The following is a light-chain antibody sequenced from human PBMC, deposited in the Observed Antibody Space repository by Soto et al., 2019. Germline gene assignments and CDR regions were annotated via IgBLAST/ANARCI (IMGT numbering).Light chain of an antibody. CDR3: MQALQTPIT. J-gene: IGKJ5*01. V-gene: IGKV2-28*01. CDR1: QSLLHSNGYNF. Sequence: DIVMTQSPLSLPVTPGEPASISCRSSQSLLHSNGYNFLDWYLRKPGQSPQLLIYLGSNRASGVPDRFSGSESGTDFTLKISRVEAEDVGVYYCMQALQTPITSGQGTRLEIK. CDR2: LGS.